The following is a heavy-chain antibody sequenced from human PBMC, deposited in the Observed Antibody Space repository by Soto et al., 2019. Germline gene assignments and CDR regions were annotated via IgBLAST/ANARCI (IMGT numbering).Heavy chain of an antibody. D-gene: IGHD5-12*01. CDR2: IIPIFGTA. Sequence: SVKVSCKASGGTFSSYAISWVRQAPGQGLEWMGGIIPIFGTANYAQKFQGRVTITADKSTSTAYMGLSSLRSEDTAVYYCARAWGYSGYGGDYYYYGMDVWGQGTTVTVSS. CDR1: GGTFSSYA. J-gene: IGHJ6*02. V-gene: IGHV1-69*06. CDR3: ARAWGYSGYGGDYYYYGMDV.